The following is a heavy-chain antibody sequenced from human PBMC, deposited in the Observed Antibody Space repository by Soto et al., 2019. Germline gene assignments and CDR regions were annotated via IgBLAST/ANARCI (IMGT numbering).Heavy chain of an antibody. CDR3: ARVGTVHSYYFDY. CDR1: GFTVSSNY. CDR2: LFSGGST. D-gene: IGHD1-7*01. J-gene: IGHJ4*02. V-gene: IGHV3-53*01. Sequence: GGSLRLSCAASGFTVSSNYMSWVRQAPGKGLEWVSVLFSGGSTYYADSVKGRFTISRDNSKNTLYLQMNSLRVEDTAIYYCARVGTVHSYYFDYWGQGTLVTVSS.